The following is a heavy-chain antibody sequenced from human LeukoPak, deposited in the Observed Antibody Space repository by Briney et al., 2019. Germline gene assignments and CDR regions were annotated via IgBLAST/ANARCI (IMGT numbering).Heavy chain of an antibody. CDR1: GFTFSSYS. D-gene: IGHD4-17*01. CDR2: ISSSSSYI. J-gene: IGHJ4*02. Sequence: GGSLRLSCAASGFTFSSYSMNWVRQAPGKGLEWVSSISSSSSYIYYADSVKGRFTISRDNAKNSPYLQMNSLRAEDTAVCCCARENYGDYVDYWGQGTLVTVSS. V-gene: IGHV3-21*01. CDR3: ARENYGDYVDY.